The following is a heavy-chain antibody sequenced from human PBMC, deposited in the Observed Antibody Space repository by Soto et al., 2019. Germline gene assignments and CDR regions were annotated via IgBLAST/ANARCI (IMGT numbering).Heavy chain of an antibody. CDR1: GFTFTRYS. Sequence: KPGGSLRLSCADSGFTFTRYSMNWVRQAPGKGLEWVSSISSTTNYIYYGDSMKGRFTISRDTAKNSLYLEMNSLRAEDTAVYYCARESEDLTSNFDYWGQGTLVTVSS. CDR2: ISSTTNYI. V-gene: IGHV3-21*06. CDR3: ARESEDLTSNFDY. J-gene: IGHJ4*02.